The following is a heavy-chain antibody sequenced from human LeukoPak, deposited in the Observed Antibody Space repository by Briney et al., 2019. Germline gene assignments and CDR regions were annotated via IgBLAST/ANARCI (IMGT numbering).Heavy chain of an antibody. D-gene: IGHD4-17*01. CDR3: TREYRGDDYGDYGTYYSDY. J-gene: IGHJ4*02. V-gene: IGHV1-18*01. CDR2: VSPYNGNT. CDR1: GYTFTSYG. Sequence: GASVKVSCKASGYTFTSYGISWVRQAPGQGLEWMGWVSPYNGNTNYAQKIQGRVTMTTDISTSTAYMELTSLRSDDSAVYYCTREYRGDDYGDYGTYYSDYWGQGTLVTVSS.